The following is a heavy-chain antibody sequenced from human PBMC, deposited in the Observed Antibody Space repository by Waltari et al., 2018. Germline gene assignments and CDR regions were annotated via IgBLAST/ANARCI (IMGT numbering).Heavy chain of an antibody. Sequence: QVQLVQSGAEVKKPPSVKVSCKTSGYAFTSYYMHWVRQAPGQGLEWMGWIHPNSGGTNYAQKYQGRITMTRDTSISTVYMELSRLISNDTAVYYCARSYQSGSYSDYWGQGTPVTVSS. CDR1: GYAFTSYY. CDR3: ARSYQSGSYSDY. CDR2: IHPNSGGT. J-gene: IGHJ4*02. V-gene: IGHV1-2*02. D-gene: IGHD1-26*01.